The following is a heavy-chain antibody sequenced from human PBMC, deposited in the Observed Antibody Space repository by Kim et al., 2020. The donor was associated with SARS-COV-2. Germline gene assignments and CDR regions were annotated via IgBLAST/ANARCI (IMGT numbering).Heavy chain of an antibody. CDR2: IYYSGST. D-gene: IGHD3-3*01. CDR1: GGSISSGDYY. J-gene: IGHJ5*02. CDR3: ARFQGITIFGVVIIGWFDP. Sequence: SETLSLTCTVSGGSISSGDYYWSWIRQPPGKGLEWIGYIYYSGSTYYNPSLKSRVTISVDTSKNQFSLKLSSVTAADTAVYYCARFQGITIFGVVIIGWFDPWGQGTLVTVSS. V-gene: IGHV4-30-4*01.